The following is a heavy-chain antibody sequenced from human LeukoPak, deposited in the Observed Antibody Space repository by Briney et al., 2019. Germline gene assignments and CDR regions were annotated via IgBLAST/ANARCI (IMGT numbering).Heavy chain of an antibody. Sequence: PGGSLRLSCAASGFPFSFYALSWVRQAPGKGLEWVSGISGSGDNTDYADSVRGRFIISRDNSKNTLYLQMNSLRAEDTSLYYCARDPDPPHSWFDRWGQGTLVTVSS. CDR1: GFPFSFYA. V-gene: IGHV3-23*01. J-gene: IGHJ5*02. CDR3: ARDPDPPHSWFDR. CDR2: ISGSGDNT. D-gene: IGHD3-3*02.